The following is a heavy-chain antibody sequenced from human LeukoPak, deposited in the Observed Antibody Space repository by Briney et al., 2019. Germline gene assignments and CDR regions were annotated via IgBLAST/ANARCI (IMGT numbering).Heavy chain of an antibody. CDR3: ARGGQYYYDSSGDFDY. J-gene: IGHJ4*02. V-gene: IGHV4-34*01. CDR2: INHSGST. Sequence: SETLSLTCAVYGGSFSGYYWSWIRQPPGKGLEWIGEINHSGSTNYNPFLKSRVTISVDTSKNQFSLKLSSVTAADTAVYYCARGGQYYYDSSGDFDYWGQGTLVTVSS. D-gene: IGHD3-22*01. CDR1: GGSFSGYY.